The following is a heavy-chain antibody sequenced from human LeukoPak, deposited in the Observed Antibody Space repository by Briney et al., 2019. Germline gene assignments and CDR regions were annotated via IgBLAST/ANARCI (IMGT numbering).Heavy chain of an antibody. D-gene: IGHD6-13*01. Sequence: GASVKVSCKASGYTFTSYGISWVRQAPGQGLEWMGWINAYNGNTNYAQKLQGRVTMTTDTSTSTAYMELRNLRSEDTAVYYCARNPYSGTWYYPDYWGQGSLVTVSS. CDR3: ARNPYSGTWYYPDY. J-gene: IGHJ4*02. CDR1: GYTFTSYG. V-gene: IGHV1-18*01. CDR2: INAYNGNT.